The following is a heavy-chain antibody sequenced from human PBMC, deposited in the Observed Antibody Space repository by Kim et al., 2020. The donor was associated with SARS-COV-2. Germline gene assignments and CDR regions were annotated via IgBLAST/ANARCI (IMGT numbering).Heavy chain of an antibody. CDR1: GFTFSSYA. CDR3: AKDRGADSSGYYLAPDAFDI. V-gene: IGHV3-23*01. D-gene: IGHD3-22*01. CDR2: ISGSGGST. Sequence: GGSLRLSCAASGFTFSSYAMSWVRQAPGKGLEWVSAISGSGGSTYYADSVKGRFTISRDNSKNTLYLQMNSLRAEDTAVYYCAKDRGADSSGYYLAPDAFDIWGQGTMVTVSS. J-gene: IGHJ3*02.